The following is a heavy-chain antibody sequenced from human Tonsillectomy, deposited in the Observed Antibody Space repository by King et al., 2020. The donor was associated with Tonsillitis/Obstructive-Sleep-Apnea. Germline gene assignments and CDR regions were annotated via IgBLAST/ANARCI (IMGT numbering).Heavy chain of an antibody. V-gene: IGHV3-23*04. J-gene: IGHJ4*02. D-gene: IGHD7-27*01. CDR1: KFTFSSSA. CDR3: AKDLGGHWGSGIDY. Sequence: VQLVESGGGLVQPGGSLRLSCAASKFTFSSSAMSWVRQAPGKGLEWVSAISNSGGSSYYTNPVKGRFTISRDNSKNMLFLQMNSLRAEDTAVYYCAKDLGGHWGSGIDYWGQGTLVTVSS. CDR2: ISNSGGSS.